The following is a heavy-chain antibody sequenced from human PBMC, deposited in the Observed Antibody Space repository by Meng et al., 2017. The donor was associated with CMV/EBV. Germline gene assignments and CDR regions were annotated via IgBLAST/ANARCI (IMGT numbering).Heavy chain of an antibody. CDR3: ARGHGGIFGVVIGGDWFDP. Sequence: GSLRLSCTVSGGSISSSSYYGGWIRQPPGKGLEWIGSIYYSGSTYYNPSLKSRVTISVDTSKNQFSLKLRSVTAAGTGVYYCARGHGGIFGVVIGGDWFDPWGQGTLVTVSS. D-gene: IGHD3-3*01. CDR2: IYYSGST. CDR1: GGSISSSSYY. J-gene: IGHJ5*02. V-gene: IGHV4-39*07.